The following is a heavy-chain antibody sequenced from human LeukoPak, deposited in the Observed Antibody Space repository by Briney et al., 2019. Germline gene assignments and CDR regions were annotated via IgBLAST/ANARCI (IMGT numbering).Heavy chain of an antibody. Sequence: GGSLRLSCAASGFTFSSYGMHWVRQAPGKGLEWVAFIRYDGSNKYYADSVKGRFTISRDNSKNALYLQMNSLRAEDTAVYYCARDVDDTIDYWGQGTLVTVSS. CDR1: GFTFSSYG. D-gene: IGHD1-1*01. CDR2: IRYDGSNK. V-gene: IGHV3-30*02. J-gene: IGHJ4*02. CDR3: ARDVDDTIDY.